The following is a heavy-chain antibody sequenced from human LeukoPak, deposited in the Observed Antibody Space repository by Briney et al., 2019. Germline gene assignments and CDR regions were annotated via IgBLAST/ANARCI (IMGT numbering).Heavy chain of an antibody. CDR3: ARDFKGFGELGDAFDI. J-gene: IGHJ3*02. CDR2: IKQDGSEK. D-gene: IGHD3-10*01. V-gene: IGHV3-7*01. CDR1: GFTFSNYA. Sequence: GGSLRLSCAASGFTFSNYALHWVRQAPGKGLEWVANIKQDGSEKYYVDSVKGRFTISRDNAKNSLYLQMNSLRAEDTAVYYCARDFKGFGELGDAFDIWGQGTMVTVSS.